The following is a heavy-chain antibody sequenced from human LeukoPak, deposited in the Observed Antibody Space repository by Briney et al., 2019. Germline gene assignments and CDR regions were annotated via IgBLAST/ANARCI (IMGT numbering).Heavy chain of an antibody. CDR1: GGSISSYY. Sequence: SETLSLTCTVSGGSISSYYWSWIRQPPGKGLEWIGYIYYSGSTNYNPSLKSRVTISVDTSKNQFSLKLSYVTAADTAVYYCARDGELGSFHFDYWGQGTLVTVSS. CDR3: ARDGELGSFHFDY. CDR2: IYYSGST. J-gene: IGHJ4*02. V-gene: IGHV4-59*01. D-gene: IGHD7-27*01.